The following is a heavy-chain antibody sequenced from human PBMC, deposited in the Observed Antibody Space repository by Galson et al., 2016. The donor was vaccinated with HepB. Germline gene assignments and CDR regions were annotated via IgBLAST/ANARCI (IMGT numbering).Heavy chain of an antibody. CDR1: GFAFSRNA. CDR3: ARDHGSGSSISRYYGMDV. Sequence: SLRLSCAASGFAFSRNAIHWVRQAPGKGLEWLAAISNDGTNELYVDSVKGRFTISRDNADNTVFLQMNSLRPEDTAVYFCARDHGSGSSISRYYGMDVWGQGTTVTVSS. J-gene: IGHJ6*02. V-gene: IGHV3-30*03. CDR2: ISNDGTNE. D-gene: IGHD3-10*01.